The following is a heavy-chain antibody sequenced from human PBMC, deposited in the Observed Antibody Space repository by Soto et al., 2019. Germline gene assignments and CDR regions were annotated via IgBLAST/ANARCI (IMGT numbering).Heavy chain of an antibody. CDR1: GGSISSGGYY. CDR3: ARSGYSYGPNPLLY. V-gene: IGHV4-31*03. J-gene: IGHJ4*02. D-gene: IGHD5-18*01. CDR2: IYYSGST. Sequence: SETLSLTCTVSGGSISSGGYYWSWIRQHPGKGLEWIGYIYYSGSTYYNPSLKSRVTISVDTSKNQFSLKLSSVTASDTAVYYCARSGYSYGPNPLLYWGQGTLVTVS.